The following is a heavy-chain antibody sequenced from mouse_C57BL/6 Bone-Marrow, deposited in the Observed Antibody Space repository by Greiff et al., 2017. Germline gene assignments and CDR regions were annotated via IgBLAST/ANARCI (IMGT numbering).Heavy chain of an antibody. CDR2: IYPRSGNT. CDR1: GYTFTSYG. V-gene: IGHV1-81*01. CDR3: ARSRQIRVRYFDV. Sequence: QVQLQQSGAELARPGASVKLSCKASGYTFTSYGISWVKQRTGQGLEWIGEIYPRSGNTYYNEKFKGKATLTADKSSSTAYMELRSLTSEDSAVYFCARSRQIRVRYFDVWGTGTTVTVAS. J-gene: IGHJ1*03. D-gene: IGHD3-2*02.